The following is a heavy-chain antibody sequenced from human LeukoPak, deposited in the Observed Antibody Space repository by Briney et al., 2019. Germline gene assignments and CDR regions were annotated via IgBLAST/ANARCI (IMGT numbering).Heavy chain of an antibody. Sequence: QPGGSLRLSCAASGFTFSSYAMMWVRQAPGKGLEWVSTISISGTTYHADSVRGRFTISRDNSKNTLYLQMNSLRPEDTAVYSCAKGSRNGGPRAFDSWGQGTLVIVSS. CDR3: AKGSRNGGPRAFDS. D-gene: IGHD3-16*01. CDR1: GFTFSSYA. J-gene: IGHJ4*02. V-gene: IGHV3-23*01. CDR2: ISISGTT.